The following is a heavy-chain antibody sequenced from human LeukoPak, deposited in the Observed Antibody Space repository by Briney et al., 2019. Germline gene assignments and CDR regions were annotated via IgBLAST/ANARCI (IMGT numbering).Heavy chain of an antibody. CDR1: GITFSSYA. Sequence: GGSLRLSCAAPGITFSSYAMSWVRQAPGKGLEWVSAISGSGGSTYYADSVKGRFTISRDNSKNTLYLQMNSLRAEDTAVYYCAKDECGGDCYGTYYFDYWGQGTLVTVSS. V-gene: IGHV3-23*01. D-gene: IGHD2-21*02. CDR3: AKDECGGDCYGTYYFDY. J-gene: IGHJ4*02. CDR2: ISGSGGST.